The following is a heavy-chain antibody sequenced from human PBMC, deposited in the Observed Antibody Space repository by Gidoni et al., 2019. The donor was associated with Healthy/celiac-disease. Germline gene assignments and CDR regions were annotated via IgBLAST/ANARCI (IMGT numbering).Heavy chain of an antibody. V-gene: IGHV3-30*18. CDR3: AKQDYDSSGYYYVALDY. D-gene: IGHD3-22*01. CDR1: GFTFSSSG. J-gene: IGHJ4*02. CDR2: ISYDGSNK. Sequence: GFTFSSSGMHWVRQAPGKGLEWVAVISYDGSNKYYADSVKGRFTISRDNSKNTLYLQMNSLRAEDTAVYYCAKQDYDSSGYYYVALDYWGQGTMVTVSS.